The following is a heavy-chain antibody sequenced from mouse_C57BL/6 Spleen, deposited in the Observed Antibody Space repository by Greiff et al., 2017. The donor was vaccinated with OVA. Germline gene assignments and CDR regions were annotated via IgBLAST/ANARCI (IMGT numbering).Heavy chain of an antibody. Sequence: VQLQQPGAELVRPGTSVKLSCKASGYTFTSYWMHWVKQRPGQGLEWIGVIDPSDSYTNYNQKFKGKATLTVDTSSSTAYMQLSSLTSEDSAVYYCARGGTTVRAMDYWGQGTSVTVSS. D-gene: IGHD1-1*01. CDR1: GYTFTSYW. CDR2: IDPSDSYT. V-gene: IGHV1-59*01. CDR3: ARGGTTVRAMDY. J-gene: IGHJ4*01.